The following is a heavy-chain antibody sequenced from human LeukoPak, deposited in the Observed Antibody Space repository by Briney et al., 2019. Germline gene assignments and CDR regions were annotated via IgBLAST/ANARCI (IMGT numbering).Heavy chain of an antibody. V-gene: IGHV3-33*01. CDR2: TWYDESNK. CDR3: ARDLWCGADCYGTFDL. D-gene: IGHD2-21*02. J-gene: IGHJ3*01. Sequence: AGRSLRLSCAASGFIFSNYGMHWVRQAPGKGLEWVALTWYDESNKYYADSVKGRFTISRDNSKNTLYLQMNSLRAEDTAVYYCARDLWCGADCYGTFDLWGQGTMVSVSS. CDR1: GFIFSNYG.